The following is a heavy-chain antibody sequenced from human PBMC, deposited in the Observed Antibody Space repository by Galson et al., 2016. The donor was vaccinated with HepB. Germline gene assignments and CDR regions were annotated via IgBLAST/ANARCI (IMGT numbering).Heavy chain of an antibody. Sequence: SVKVSCKASGYTFTDYGINWVRQAPGQGLEWMGWISPYNGNANYVEKLQGRVTMTTDTSTSTVYMELRSLRSDDTAVYYCARGGGRGYSYRGDYWGQGTLVTGSS. V-gene: IGHV1-18*04. D-gene: IGHD5-18*01. J-gene: IGHJ4*02. CDR1: GYTFTDYG. CDR3: ARGGGRGYSYRGDY. CDR2: ISPYNGNA.